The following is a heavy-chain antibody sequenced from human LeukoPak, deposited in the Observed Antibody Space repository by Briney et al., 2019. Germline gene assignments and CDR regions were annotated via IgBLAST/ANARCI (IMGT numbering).Heavy chain of an antibody. J-gene: IGHJ4*02. V-gene: IGHV1-24*01. CDR3: AREWGGDIVVVPAQGFDY. CDR1: GYTLAELS. Sequence: ASVKVSCKVSGYTLAELSIHWVRQAPGKGLEWMGGLDSEDGETTYAQKFQGRVTMTEDTSIDTAFMELSSLRSEDTAVYYCAREWGGDIVVVPAQGFDYWGQGTLVTVSS. CDR2: LDSEDGET. D-gene: IGHD2-2*01.